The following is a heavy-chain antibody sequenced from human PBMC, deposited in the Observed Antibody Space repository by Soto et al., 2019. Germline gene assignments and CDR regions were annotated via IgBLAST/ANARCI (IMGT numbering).Heavy chain of an antibody. CDR3: VRSGHSFGGVS. J-gene: IGHJ4*02. Sequence: KPSETLSLTCSVSGGSMINYYGSWVRQTPEKGMEWIGYMYYSGSSNYNSSLKSRVTISVDTSKNQSSLKLRSVTAADTATDYCVRSGHSFGGVSWGLGTLVTVSS. V-gene: IGHV4-59*01. CDR2: MYYSGSS. D-gene: IGHD3-16*01. CDR1: GGSMINYY.